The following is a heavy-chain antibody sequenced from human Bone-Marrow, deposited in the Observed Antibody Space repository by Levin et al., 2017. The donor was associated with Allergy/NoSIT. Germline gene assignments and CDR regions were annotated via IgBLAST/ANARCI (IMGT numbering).Heavy chain of an antibody. D-gene: IGHD1-26*01. CDR2: ISYDGYNT. J-gene: IGHJ6*02. V-gene: IGHV3-30-3*01. CDR1: GFTFSHYA. CDR3: ARERMKSNLGGKHYYYGMDV. Sequence: GGSLRLSCAASGFTFSHYAIHWVRQAPGKGLEWVAVISYDGYNTYYAESVKGRFTISRDNSKNTLYLEMNSLRAEDTAVYFCARERMKSNLGGKHYYYGMDVWGQGTTVTVSS.